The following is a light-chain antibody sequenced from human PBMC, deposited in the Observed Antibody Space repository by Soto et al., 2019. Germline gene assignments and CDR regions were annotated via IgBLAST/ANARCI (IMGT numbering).Light chain of an antibody. CDR1: QSVLYSSNNKNY. CDR2: WAS. J-gene: IGKJ2*01. V-gene: IGKV4-1*01. Sequence: DIVMTQSPDSLAVSLGERATINCKSSQSVLYSSNNKNYLAWYQQKPGQPLKLLIYWASTRESGVPDRFSGSGSGTDFTLTISSLQAEDVAVYYCQQYDSTPYTFGQGTKLEIK. CDR3: QQYDSTPYT.